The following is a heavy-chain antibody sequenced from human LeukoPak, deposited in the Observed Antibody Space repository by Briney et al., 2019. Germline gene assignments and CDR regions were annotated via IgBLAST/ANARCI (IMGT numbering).Heavy chain of an antibody. Sequence: GGSLRLPCAASGFTVSSNYMSWVRQAPGRGLEWVSVIYSGGSTYYADSVKGRFTISRDNSKNTLYLQMNSLRAEDTAVYYCARGPYGSGSYYFDYWGQGTLVTVSS. CDR2: IYSGGST. J-gene: IGHJ4*02. D-gene: IGHD3-10*01. CDR1: GFTVSSNY. CDR3: ARGPYGSGSYYFDY. V-gene: IGHV3-53*01.